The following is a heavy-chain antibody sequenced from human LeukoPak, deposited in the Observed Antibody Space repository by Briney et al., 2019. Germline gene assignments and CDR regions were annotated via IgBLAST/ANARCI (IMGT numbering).Heavy chain of an antibody. V-gene: IGHV3-21*01. CDR3: ARDRGKRFDY. Sequence: GGSLRLSCAASGFTFSSYSMNWVRQAPGKGLEWVSSISSSSSYIYYADSVKGRFTISRDNAKNSLYLQMNSLGAEDTAVYYCARDRGKRFDYWGQGTLVTVSS. CDR1: GFTFSSYS. J-gene: IGHJ4*02. D-gene: IGHD3-10*01. CDR2: ISSSSSYI.